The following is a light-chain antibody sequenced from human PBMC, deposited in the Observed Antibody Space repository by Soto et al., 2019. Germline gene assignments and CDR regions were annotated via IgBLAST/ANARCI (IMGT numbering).Light chain of an antibody. J-gene: IGKJ1*01. CDR2: DAS. CDR1: QAILDSF. CDR3: QQRSNWPPWT. Sequence: DIVMTQSPDSLAVSLGERATITCKSSQAILDSFTKKNSLAWYQQKPGQAPRLLIYDASNRATGIPARFSGSGSGTDFTLTISSLEPEDFAVYYCQQRSNWPPWTFGQGTKVEIK. V-gene: IGKV3-11*01.